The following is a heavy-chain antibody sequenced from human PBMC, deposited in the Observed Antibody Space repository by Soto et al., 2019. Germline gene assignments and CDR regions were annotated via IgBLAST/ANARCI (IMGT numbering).Heavy chain of an antibody. J-gene: IGHJ6*03. CDR2: ISGSGGST. V-gene: IGHV3-23*01. CDR3: AKAYPVVVPAAIYYYYYMDV. D-gene: IGHD2-2*01. Sequence: GGSLRLSCAASGFTFSSYAMSWVRQAPGKGLEWVSAISGSGGSTYYADSVKGRFTISRDNSKNTLYLQMNSLRAEDTAVYYCAKAYPVVVPAAIYYYYYMDVWGKGTTVTVSS. CDR1: GFTFSSYA.